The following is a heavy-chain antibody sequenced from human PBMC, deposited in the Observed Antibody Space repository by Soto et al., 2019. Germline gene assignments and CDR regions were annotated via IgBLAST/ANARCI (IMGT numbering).Heavy chain of an antibody. V-gene: IGHV1-3*01. CDR2: INAGNGNT. D-gene: IGHD1-26*01. J-gene: IGHJ6*02. CDR3: ARQMGGHYYYYGMDV. CDR1: GYTFTSYA. Sequence: ASVQVSCKASGYTFTSYAMHWVRQAPGQRLEWMGWINAGNGNTKYSQKFQGRVTITRDTSASTAYMELSSLRSEDTAVYYCARQMGGHYYYYGMDVWGQGTTVTVSS.